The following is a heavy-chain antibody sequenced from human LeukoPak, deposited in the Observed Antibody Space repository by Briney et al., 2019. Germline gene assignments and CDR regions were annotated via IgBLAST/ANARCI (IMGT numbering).Heavy chain of an antibody. CDR1: GYSSTTYW. CDR2: IYPGDSDT. V-gene: IGHV5-51*01. Sequence: PGGSLRLSCKGSGYSSTTYWIGWVRQMPGKGLEWMGIIYPGDSDTRYSPSFQGQVTISADKSINTAYLQWTSLKASDTAMYYCARHKGFDIWGQGTMVTVSS. CDR3: ARHKGFDI. J-gene: IGHJ3*02.